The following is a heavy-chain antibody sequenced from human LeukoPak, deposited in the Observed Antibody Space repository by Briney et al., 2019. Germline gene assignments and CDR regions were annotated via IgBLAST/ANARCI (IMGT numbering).Heavy chain of an antibody. Sequence: KPSGTLSLTCTVSGGSISTSNYYWGWIRQPPGKGLEWIGNIFYSGSTYYSPSLKSRVTISLDTSRNQFSLKLNSVTAADTAVYYCARHPSGRMWLQQGGWFDPWGQGTLVTVSS. D-gene: IGHD5-24*01. V-gene: IGHV4-39*07. CDR2: IFYSGST. CDR1: GGSISTSNYY. J-gene: IGHJ5*02. CDR3: ARHPSGRMWLQQGGWFDP.